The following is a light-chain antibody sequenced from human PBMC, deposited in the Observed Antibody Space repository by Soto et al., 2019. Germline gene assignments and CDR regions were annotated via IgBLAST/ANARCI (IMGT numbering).Light chain of an antibody. J-gene: IGKJ1*01. CDR1: QDISSY. CDR2: DGS. CDR3: QQSYSTPQT. Sequence: DIQLTQSPSFLSASVGDRVTITCRASQDISSYLAWYQQKPGKAPKLLISDGSTLQSGVPSRFSGSGSGTDFNLTISSLQPEDFATYYCQQSYSTPQTFGQGTKVDIK. V-gene: IGKV1-39*01.